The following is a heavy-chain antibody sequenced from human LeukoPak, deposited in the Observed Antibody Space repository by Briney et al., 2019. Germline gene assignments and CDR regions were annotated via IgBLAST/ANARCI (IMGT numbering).Heavy chain of an antibody. CDR3: AKDPDYGDYEAYFDY. Sequence: PGGSLRLSCAASGFTFSYHWMTWVRQAPGKGLEWVANIKNDGTVKNYVDSVKGRFTISRDNAKNSLYLQMNSLRAEDTALYYCAKDPDYGDYEAYFDYWGQGTLVTVSS. CDR2: IKNDGTVK. D-gene: IGHD4-17*01. CDR1: GFTFSYHW. J-gene: IGHJ4*02. V-gene: IGHV3-7*03.